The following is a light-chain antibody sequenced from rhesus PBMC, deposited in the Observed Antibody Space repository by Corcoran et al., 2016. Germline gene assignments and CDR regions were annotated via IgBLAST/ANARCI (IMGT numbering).Light chain of an antibody. J-gene: IGKJ4*01. CDR2: GAS. CDR1: QSVSSS. Sequence: QVILTQSPATLSLSPGERATLSCRASQSVSSSLAWYQQKPGQAPKLLIYGASSRATGIPDRFRGSGAGTECTLTISSLEPEDFAVYYCQKYSSSPPTFGGGTKVELK. CDR3: QKYSSSPPT. V-gene: IGKV3-53*02.